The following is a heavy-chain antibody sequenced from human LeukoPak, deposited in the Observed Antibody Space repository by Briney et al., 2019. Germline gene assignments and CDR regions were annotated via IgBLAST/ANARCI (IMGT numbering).Heavy chain of an antibody. CDR3: ATRYCSGGSCPNYYYYYINV. CDR1: GYTFRDYY. D-gene: IGHD2-15*01. V-gene: IGHV1-24*01. Sequence: ASVKVSCKASGYTFRDYYVHWVRQAPGKGLEWMGGFDPEVGKTIYAQKFQGRVTMTEDTSTDTAYMELSSLRSEDTAVYYCATRYCSGGSCPNYYYYYINVWGKGTTVTISS. CDR2: FDPEVGKT. J-gene: IGHJ6*03.